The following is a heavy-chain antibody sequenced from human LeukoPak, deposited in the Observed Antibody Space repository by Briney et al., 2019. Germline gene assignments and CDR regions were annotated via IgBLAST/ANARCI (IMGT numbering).Heavy chain of an antibody. J-gene: IGHJ3*02. CDR1: VGSLRRYY. V-gene: IGHV4-4*07. Sequence: SETLSLTCTVSVGSLRRYYWSWIRGSAGKALEGIGRFYTSGSTIYTPSLKSPVTISVEQSKNQFSLKLSSEAAADTAVYYCAREWDKNYYDSSGYYQRDAFDIWRQGTMLTVSS. CDR2: FYTSGST. D-gene: IGHD3-22*01. CDR3: AREWDKNYYDSSGYYQRDAFDI.